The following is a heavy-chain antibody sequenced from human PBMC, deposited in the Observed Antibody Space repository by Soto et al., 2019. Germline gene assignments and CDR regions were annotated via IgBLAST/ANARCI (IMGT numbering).Heavy chain of an antibody. CDR1: GYTFTGYA. CDR3: ARAVAVAADFDY. V-gene: IGHV1-3*05. Sequence: QVQLVQSGAEEKKPGASVKVSCKASGYTFTGYAMHWVRQAPGQRLEWMGWINAGNGNTKYSQKFQGRVTITRDTSASTAYMELSRLRSEDTAVYYCARAVAVAADFDYWGQGTLVIVSS. CDR2: INAGNGNT. D-gene: IGHD6-19*01. J-gene: IGHJ4*02.